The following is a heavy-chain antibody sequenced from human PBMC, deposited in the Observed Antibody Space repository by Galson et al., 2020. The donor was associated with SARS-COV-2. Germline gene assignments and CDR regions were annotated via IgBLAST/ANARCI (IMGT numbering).Heavy chain of an antibody. J-gene: IGHJ4*02. CDR1: GFTFSSYA. D-gene: IGHD6-13*01. Sequence: SCAASGFTFSSYAMHWVRQAPGKGLEWVAVISYDGSNKYYADSVKGRFTISRDNSKNTLYLQMNSLRAEDTAVYYCARDQGSSYQNWGQGTLVTVSS. CDR3: ARDQGSSYQN. CDR2: ISYDGSNK. V-gene: IGHV3-30*01.